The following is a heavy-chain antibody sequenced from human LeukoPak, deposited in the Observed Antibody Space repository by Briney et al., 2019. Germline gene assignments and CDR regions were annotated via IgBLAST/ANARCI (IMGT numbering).Heavy chain of an antibody. CDR3: ARGVGVKRYYFDQ. V-gene: IGHV3-66*01. J-gene: IGHJ4*02. D-gene: IGHD6-6*01. Sequence: GWSLRLSCAASAFSFSSSYMYWVRQTPGKGLEWVSLIFDEGTTYYADSVKGRFTISRDNSRTTLFLQMSSLRVEETAAYYCARGVGVKRYYFDQWGQGTLVTVSS. CDR1: AFSFSSSY. CDR2: IFDEGTT.